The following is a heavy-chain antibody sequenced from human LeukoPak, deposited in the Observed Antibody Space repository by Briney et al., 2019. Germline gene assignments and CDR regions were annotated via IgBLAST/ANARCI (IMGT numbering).Heavy chain of an antibody. J-gene: IGHJ6*02. D-gene: IGHD6-19*01. CDR3: ARVVAVAGNNYYYYGMDV. CDR1: GYTFTSYY. Sequence: ASVKVSCKASGYTFTSYYMHWVRQAPGQGLEWMGWISAYNGNTNYAQKLQGRVTMTTDTSTSTAYMELRSLRSDDTAVYYCARVVAVAGNNYYYYGMDVWGQGTTVTVSS. V-gene: IGHV1-18*04. CDR2: ISAYNGNT.